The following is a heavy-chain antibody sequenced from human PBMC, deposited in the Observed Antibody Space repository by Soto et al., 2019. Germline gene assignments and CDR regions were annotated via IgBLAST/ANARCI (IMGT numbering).Heavy chain of an antibody. CDR3: AGDSGAKLSSS. D-gene: IGHD6-13*01. CDR2: IVPIYRTA. J-gene: IGHJ4*02. CDR1: GGTFSSYR. Sequence: SVKVSCKASGGTFSSYRINWVRQAPGQGLEWVGGIVPIYRTADYAQKFQGRVTITADESARTAYLEVRSLKSQDTAVYYCAGDSGAKLSSSWGQGTLVTVSS. V-gene: IGHV1-69*13.